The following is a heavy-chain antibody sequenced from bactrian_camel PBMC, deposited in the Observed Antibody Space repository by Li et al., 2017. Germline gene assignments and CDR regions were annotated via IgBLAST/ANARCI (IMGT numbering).Heavy chain of an antibody. CDR1: GYTYSSNC. CDR2: RNSDGDT. D-gene: IGHD4*01. J-gene: IGHJ4*01. Sequence: VQLVESGGDSVQRGGSLRLSCDASGYTYSSNCMGWFRQAPGKERDGVAVRNSDGDTSYADSVKGRFTISRDKLNGTLDLQMNSLKSEDTGIYYCGADHRPLCLIAGTNYENTNWGQGTQVTVS. V-gene: IGHV3S53*01. CDR3: GADHRPLCLIAGTNYENTN.